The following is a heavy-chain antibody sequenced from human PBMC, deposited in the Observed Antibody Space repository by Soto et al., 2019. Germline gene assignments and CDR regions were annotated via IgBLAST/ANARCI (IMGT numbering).Heavy chain of an antibody. CDR2: ISWNSGSI. Sequence: EVQLVESGGGLVQPGRSLRLSCAASGFTFDDYAMHWVRQAPGKGLEWVSGISWNSGSIGYADSVKGRFTISRDNAKNSLYLKMNSLRAEDTALYYCAKARRFYCSGSSCYSGSFDYWSQGTLVTVSS. V-gene: IGHV3-9*01. CDR1: GFTFDDYA. D-gene: IGHD2-15*01. CDR3: AKARRFYCSGSSCYSGSFDY. J-gene: IGHJ4*02.